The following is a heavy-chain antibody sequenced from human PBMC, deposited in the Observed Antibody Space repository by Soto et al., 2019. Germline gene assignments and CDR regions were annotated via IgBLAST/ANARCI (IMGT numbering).Heavy chain of an antibody. CDR3: AHRLYGSGRASDFGYFDY. J-gene: IGHJ4*02. D-gene: IGHD6-19*01. CDR2: IYWDDDK. V-gene: IGHV2-5*02. Sequence: GSGPTLVNPTQTLTLTCTFSGFSLSTSGMCVSWIRQPPGKALEWLALIYWDDDKRYSPSLKSRLTITKDTSKNQVVLTMTNMDPVDTATYYCAHRLYGSGRASDFGYFDYWGQGTLVTVSS. CDR1: GFSLSTSGMC.